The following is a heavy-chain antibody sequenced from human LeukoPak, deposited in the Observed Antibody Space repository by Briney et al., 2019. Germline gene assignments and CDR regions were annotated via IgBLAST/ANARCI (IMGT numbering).Heavy chain of an antibody. CDR1: GGSFSGYY. CDR3: ARQVPAAANSFWFDP. J-gene: IGHJ5*02. Sequence: PSETLSHTCAVYGGSFSGYYWSWIRQPSGKGLEWIGEINHSGSTNYNPSLKSRVTISVDTSKNQFSLKLSSVTAADTAVYYCARQVPAAANSFWFDPWGQGTLVTVSS. V-gene: IGHV4-34*01. D-gene: IGHD2-2*01. CDR2: INHSGST.